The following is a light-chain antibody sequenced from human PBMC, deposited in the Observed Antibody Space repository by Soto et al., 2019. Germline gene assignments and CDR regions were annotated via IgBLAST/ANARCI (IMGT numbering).Light chain of an antibody. CDR2: DAS. Sequence: EIVLTQSPATLSLSPGERATLSCRASQSVNSYLAWYQQKPGQAPRLLIYDASNRATGIPARFSGSGSGTDFTLTISSLEPEDFAVYYCQQRSNWSFTFGPGTKVDTK. V-gene: IGKV3-11*01. CDR1: QSVNSY. J-gene: IGKJ3*01. CDR3: QQRSNWSFT.